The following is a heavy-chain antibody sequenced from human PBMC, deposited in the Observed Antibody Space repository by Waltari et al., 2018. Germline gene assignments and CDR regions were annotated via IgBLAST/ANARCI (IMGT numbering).Heavy chain of an antibody. D-gene: IGHD3-22*01. Sequence: QVQLVESGGGVVQPGRSLRLSCAASGFTFSSYGMHWVRQAPGKGLEWVAGISYDGSNKYYADSVNGRFTISRDNSKNTLYLQMNSLRAEDTAVYYCAKSPYYYDSSGYYYYYWGQGTLVTVSS. J-gene: IGHJ4*02. CDR1: GFTFSSYG. CDR3: AKSPYYYDSSGYYYYY. CDR2: ISYDGSNK. V-gene: IGHV3-30*18.